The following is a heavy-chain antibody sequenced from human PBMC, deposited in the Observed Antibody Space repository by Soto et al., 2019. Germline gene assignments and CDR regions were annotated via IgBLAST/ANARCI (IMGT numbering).Heavy chain of an antibody. CDR3: ARGRGDIVVVPAANHFDY. D-gene: IGHD2-2*01. V-gene: IGHV1-3*01. CDR2: INAGNGNT. J-gene: IGHJ4*02. CDR1: GYTFTSYA. Sequence: QVQLVQSGAEVKKPGASVKVSCKASGYTFTSYAMHWVRQAPGQRLEWMGWINAGNGNTKYSQKFQGRVTITRDTAASTAYMELSSLRSEDTAVYYCARGRGDIVVVPAANHFDYWGQGTLVTVSS.